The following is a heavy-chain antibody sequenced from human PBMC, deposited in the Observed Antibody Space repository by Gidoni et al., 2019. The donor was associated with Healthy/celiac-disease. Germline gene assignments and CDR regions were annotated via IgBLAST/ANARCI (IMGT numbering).Heavy chain of an antibody. D-gene: IGHD2-21*02. Sequence: EVQLVESGGGLVKPGGSLSLSCAASGFPFSSYSMNWVRQAPGKGLEWVSSISSSSSYIYYADSVKGRFTISRDNAKNSLYLQMNSLRAEDTAVYYCARVQVVTPCGDYWGQGTLVTVSS. J-gene: IGHJ4*02. CDR3: ARVQVVTPCGDY. CDR1: GFPFSSYS. V-gene: IGHV3-21*01. CDR2: ISSSSSYI.